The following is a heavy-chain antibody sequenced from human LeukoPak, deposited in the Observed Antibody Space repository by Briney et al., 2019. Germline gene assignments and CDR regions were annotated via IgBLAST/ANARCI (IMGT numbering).Heavy chain of an antibody. CDR1: GFTVSSNY. V-gene: IGHV3-53*01. Sequence: GGSLRLSCAASGFTVSSNYMSWVRQAPGKRLEWVSVIYSGGSTYYADSVKGRFTISRDNSKNTLYLQMNSLRAEDTAVYYCARGLYYFDTSGYLYYWGQGTLVTVSS. J-gene: IGHJ4*02. CDR2: IYSGGST. D-gene: IGHD3-22*01. CDR3: ARGLYYFDTSGYLYY.